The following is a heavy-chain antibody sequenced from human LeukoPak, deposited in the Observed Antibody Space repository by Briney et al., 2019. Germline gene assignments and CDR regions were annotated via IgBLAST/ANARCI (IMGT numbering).Heavy chain of an antibody. CDR2: ISSSSSTI. J-gene: IGHJ3*02. V-gene: IGHV3-48*04. Sequence: PGGSLRLSCAASGFTFSSYSMNWVRQAPGKGLEWVSYISSSSSTIYYADSVKGRFTISRDNAKNSLYLQMNSLRAEDTAVYYCARDVYGDPGAFDIWGQGTMVTVSS. CDR3: ARDVYGDPGAFDI. CDR1: GFTFSSYS. D-gene: IGHD4-17*01.